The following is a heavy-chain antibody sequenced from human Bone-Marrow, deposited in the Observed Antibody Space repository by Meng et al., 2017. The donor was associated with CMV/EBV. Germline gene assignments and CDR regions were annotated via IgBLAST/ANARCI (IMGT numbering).Heavy chain of an antibody. CDR1: GGSISSYY. D-gene: IGHD3-22*01. J-gene: IGHJ6*02. Sequence: GSLRLSCTVSGGSISSYYWNWIRQSPGKGLEWIGYIYYSGNTDYNPSLKSRVTISVDTSKNQFSLKLSSVTAADTAVYYCARDVGAGYYTANGMDVWGQGTTVTVSS. CDR2: IYYSGNT. CDR3: ARDVGAGYYTANGMDV. V-gene: IGHV4-59*01.